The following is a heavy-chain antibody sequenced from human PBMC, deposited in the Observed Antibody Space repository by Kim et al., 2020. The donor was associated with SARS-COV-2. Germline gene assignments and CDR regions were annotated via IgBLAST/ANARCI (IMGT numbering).Heavy chain of an antibody. Sequence: SETLSLTCTVSGGSISSYYWSWIRQPPGKGLEWIGYIYYSGSTNYNPSLKSRVTISVDTSKNQFSLKLSSVTAADTAVYYCARTMVRGVMWYFDYWGQGTLVTVSS. CDR3: ARTMVRGVMWYFDY. V-gene: IGHV4-59*01. CDR1: GGSISSYY. CDR2: IYYSGST. J-gene: IGHJ4*02. D-gene: IGHD3-10*01.